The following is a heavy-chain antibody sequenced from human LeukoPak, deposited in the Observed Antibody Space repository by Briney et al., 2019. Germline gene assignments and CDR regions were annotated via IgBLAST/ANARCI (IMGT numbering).Heavy chain of an antibody. D-gene: IGHD6-19*01. Sequence: PSETLSLTCAVYGGSFSGYYWSWIRQPPGKGLEWIGEINHSGSTNYNPSLKSRVTISVDTSKNQFSLKLSSVTAADTAVYYCAIFVKGSSGWYGPPDRTRDAFDIWGQGTMVTVSS. J-gene: IGHJ3*02. CDR1: GGSFSGYY. CDR2: INHSGST. V-gene: IGHV4-34*01. CDR3: AIFVKGSSGWYGPPDRTRDAFDI.